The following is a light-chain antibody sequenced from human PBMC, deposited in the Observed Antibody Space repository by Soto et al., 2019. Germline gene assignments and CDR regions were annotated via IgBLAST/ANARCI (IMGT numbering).Light chain of an antibody. CDR1: NIGSRR. Sequence: SYVLTQPPSVSVAPGQTARITCGGNNIGSRRVHWYQQRPGQAPLLVLYDDTDRPSGIPERFSGYNSENTAALTITRVEAGDEADYYCQVWDSSGDHPVVFGGGTKLTVL. CDR2: DDT. J-gene: IGLJ2*01. V-gene: IGLV3-21*02. CDR3: QVWDSSGDHPVV.